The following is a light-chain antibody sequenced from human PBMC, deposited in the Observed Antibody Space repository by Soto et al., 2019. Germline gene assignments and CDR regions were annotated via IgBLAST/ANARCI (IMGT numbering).Light chain of an antibody. CDR1: QSIRRW. Sequence: DIQMTQSPFTLSASVGDRVTITCRASQSIRRWLAWYQQKPGKAPKLLIFDASTLESGVPSRFSGRGSETEFTLTISSLQPDDFATYYCQQYNSYSPATFGQGTKVDIK. CDR3: QQYNSYSPAT. V-gene: IGKV1-5*01. J-gene: IGKJ1*01. CDR2: DAS.